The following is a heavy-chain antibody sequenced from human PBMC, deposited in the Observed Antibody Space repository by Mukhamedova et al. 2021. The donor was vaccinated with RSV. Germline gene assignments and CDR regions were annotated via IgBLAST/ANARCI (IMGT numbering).Heavy chain of an antibody. Sequence: QWYQRRVTMTEDTSTDTAYMELSSLRSEDTAVYYCATSITIFGVVIPYFDHWGQGTLVTVSS. D-gene: IGHD3-3*01. CDR3: ATSITIFGVVIPYFDH. V-gene: IGHV1-24*01. J-gene: IGHJ4*02.